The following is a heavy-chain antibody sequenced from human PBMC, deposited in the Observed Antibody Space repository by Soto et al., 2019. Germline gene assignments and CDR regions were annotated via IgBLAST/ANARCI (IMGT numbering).Heavy chain of an antibody. CDR3: TTEDYVWGTTYYYYGMDV. J-gene: IGHJ6*02. CDR2: IKSKTDGGTT. CDR1: GFTFSNAW. D-gene: IGHD3-16*01. Sequence: EVQLVESGGGLVKPGGSLRLSCAASGFTFSNAWMSWVRQAPGKGLEWVGRIKSKTDGGTTDYAAPVKGRFTISRDDSKNTLCLQMNSLKTEDTAVYYCTTEDYVWGTTYYYYGMDVWGQGTTVTVSS. V-gene: IGHV3-15*01.